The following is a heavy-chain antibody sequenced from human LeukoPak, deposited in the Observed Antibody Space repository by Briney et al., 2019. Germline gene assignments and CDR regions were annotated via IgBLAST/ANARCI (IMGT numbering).Heavy chain of an antibody. CDR1: GDSLSTYH. D-gene: IGHD5-18*01. V-gene: IGHV4-59*01. J-gene: IGHJ4*02. CDR3: ARDKRHSYGRYFDP. CDR2: MQSTGNS. Sequence: SETLSLTCSVSGDSLSTYHWNWIRKPPGKGLEWIGYMQSTGNSKYNPSLKNRVNIFIDMSKNQFVLNLRSVTAADTAVYYCARDKRHSYGRYFDPWGQGMLVTVSS.